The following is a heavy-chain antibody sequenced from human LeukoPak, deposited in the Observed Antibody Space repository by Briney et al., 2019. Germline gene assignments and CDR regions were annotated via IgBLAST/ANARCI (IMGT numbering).Heavy chain of an antibody. CDR1: RYTFTGYY. J-gene: IGHJ4*02. Sequence: GASVKVSCKASRYTFTGYYMHWVRQAPGQGLEWMGWINPNSGGTNYAQKFQGRVTMTRDTSISTAYMELSRLRSDDTAVYYCARDDSYRWVFDYWGQGTLVTVSS. CDR3: ARDDSYRWVFDY. D-gene: IGHD5-24*01. CDR2: INPNSGGT. V-gene: IGHV1-2*02.